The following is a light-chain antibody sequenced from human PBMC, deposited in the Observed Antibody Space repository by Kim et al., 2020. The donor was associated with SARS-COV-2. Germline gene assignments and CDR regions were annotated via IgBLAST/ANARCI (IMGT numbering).Light chain of an antibody. J-gene: IGKJ1*01. CDR1: ETVNSN. Sequence: SPVERATLSCRASETVNSNLAWYQQKPGQAPRLLIYGASTRATGIPARFSGSGSGTEFTLTISSLQSEDFALYYCQQYNNWPPWTFGQGTKVDIK. CDR3: QQYNNWPPWT. CDR2: GAS. V-gene: IGKV3-15*01.